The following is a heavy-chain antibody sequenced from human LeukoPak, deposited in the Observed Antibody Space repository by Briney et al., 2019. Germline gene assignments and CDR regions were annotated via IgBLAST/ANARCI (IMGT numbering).Heavy chain of an antibody. CDR1: GFTFDDYG. D-gene: IGHD3-10*01. Sequence: GGSLRLSCVASGFTFDDYGMTWVRQAPGKGLEWVSGINWNGGRIDYAESVKGRFTISRDNAKNSLYLQMNSLRAEDTALYYCARRFGELEPAFDTWGQGTMVTVSS. CDR3: ARRFGELEPAFDT. CDR2: INWNGGRI. J-gene: IGHJ3*02. V-gene: IGHV3-20*04.